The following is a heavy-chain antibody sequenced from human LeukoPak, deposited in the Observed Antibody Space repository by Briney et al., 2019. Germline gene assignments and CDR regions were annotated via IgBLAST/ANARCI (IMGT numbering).Heavy chain of an antibody. Sequence: PGGSLRLSCAASGFTFDDYAMHWVRQAPGKGLEWVSLISGDGCSTYYADSVKGRFTISRDNSKNSLYLQVNSLRTEDTALYYCASLSTSPWPLGYWGQGTLVTVSS. CDR3: ASLSTSPWPLGY. CDR2: ISGDGCST. D-gene: IGHD5-12*01. CDR1: GFTFDDYA. V-gene: IGHV3-43*02. J-gene: IGHJ4*02.